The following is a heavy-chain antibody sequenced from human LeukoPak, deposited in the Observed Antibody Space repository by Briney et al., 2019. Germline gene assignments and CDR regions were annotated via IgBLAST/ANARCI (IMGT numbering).Heavy chain of an antibody. CDR2: IFYTGTT. V-gene: IGHV4-59*01. CDR3: ARYVSAVTTSSRHYMDV. CDR1: GGSINNY. J-gene: IGHJ6*03. D-gene: IGHD4-17*01. Sequence: SETLSLTCSVSGGSINNYWTWIRQPPGERLEWIGWIFYTGTTYYHPSLESRVTISLDTSKNQFSLNLRSVTAADTAVYYCARYVSAVTTSSRHYMDVWGKGTTVTVSS.